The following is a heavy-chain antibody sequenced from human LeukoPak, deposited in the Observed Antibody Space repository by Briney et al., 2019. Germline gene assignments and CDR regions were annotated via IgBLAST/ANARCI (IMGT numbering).Heavy chain of an antibody. CDR3: ARHATPGAYCGGDCYSNGFDY. V-gene: IGHV4-31*03. J-gene: IGHJ4*02. D-gene: IGHD2-21*02. Sequence: ASETLSLTCTVSGGSISSGGYYWSWIRQHPGKGLEWIGYIYYSGSTYYNPSLKSRVTISVDTSKNQFSLKLSSVTAADTAGYYCARHATPGAYCGGDCYSNGFDYWGQGTLVTVSS. CDR2: IYYSGST. CDR1: GGSISSGGYY.